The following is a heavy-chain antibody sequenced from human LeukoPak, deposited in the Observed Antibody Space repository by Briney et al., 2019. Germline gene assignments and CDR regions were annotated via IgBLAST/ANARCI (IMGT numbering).Heavy chain of an antibody. CDR1: GGSISSGGYY. J-gene: IGHJ5*02. V-gene: IGHV4-30-2*01. D-gene: IGHD6-13*01. CDR2: IYHSGST. Sequence: SETLSLTCTVSGGSISSGGYYWSWIRQPPGKGLEWIGYIYHSGSTYYNPSLKSRVTISVDRSKNQFSLKLSSVTAADTAVYYCARVKRHYSSSWYWGWFDPWGQGTLVTVSS. CDR3: ARVKRHYSSSWYWGWFDP.